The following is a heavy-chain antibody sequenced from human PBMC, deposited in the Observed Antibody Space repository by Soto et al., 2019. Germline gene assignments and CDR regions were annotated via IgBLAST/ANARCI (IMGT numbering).Heavy chain of an antibody. V-gene: IGHV4-59*08. CDR3: ARHHMAATDMYFDY. CDR2: IYYSGST. J-gene: IGHJ4*02. Sequence: SETLSLTCTVSGGSISSYYWSWIRQPPGKGLEWIGYIYYSGSTNYNPSLKSRVTMSVDMSRNQFSLKLSSVTAADTAVYYCARHHMAATDMYFDYWGQGTLVTVSS. D-gene: IGHD6-19*01. CDR1: GGSISSYY.